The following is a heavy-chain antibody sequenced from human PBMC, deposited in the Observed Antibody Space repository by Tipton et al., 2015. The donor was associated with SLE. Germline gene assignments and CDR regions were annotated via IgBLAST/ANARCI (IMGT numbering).Heavy chain of an antibody. CDR1: GGSISSSSYY. CDR2: IYYSGST. V-gene: IGHV4-39*01. D-gene: IGHD3-22*01. Sequence: TLSLTCTVSGGSISSSSYYWGWIRQPPGKGLEWIGSIYYSGSTYYNPSLKSRVTMSVDTSKNQFSLYLSSVTAADTAVYYCARLGYYDSSAGCWGQGTLVTVSS. CDR3: ARLGYYDSSAGC. J-gene: IGHJ4*02.